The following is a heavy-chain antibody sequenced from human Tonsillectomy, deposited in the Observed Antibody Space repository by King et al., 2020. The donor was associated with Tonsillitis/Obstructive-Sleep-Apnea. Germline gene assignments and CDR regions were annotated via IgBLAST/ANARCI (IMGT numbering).Heavy chain of an antibody. CDR3: ARGPYCSSTSCSGGWFDP. J-gene: IGHJ5*02. V-gene: IGHV4-34*01. CDR1: GGSFSGYY. CDR2: ITHSGST. D-gene: IGHD2-2*01. Sequence: VQLQQWGAGLLKPSETLSLTCAVYGGSFSGYYWSWIRQPPGKGLEWIGEITHSGSTDYNPSLKSRVTISVDTSKNQFSLKLSTVTAADTAVYCCARGPYCSSTSCSGGWFDPWGQGTLVTVSS.